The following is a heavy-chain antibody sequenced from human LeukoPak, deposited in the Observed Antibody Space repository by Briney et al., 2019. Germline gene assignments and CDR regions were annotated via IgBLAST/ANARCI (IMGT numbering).Heavy chain of an antibody. CDR2: ISAYNGNT. J-gene: IGHJ3*02. V-gene: IGHV1-18*01. Sequence: ASVKVSCKASGYTFTSYGISWVRQAPGQGLEWMGWISAYNGNTNYAQKLQGRVTMTTDTSTSTAYMELRSLRSDDTAVYYCASEYSWGRRIDAFDIWGQGTMVTVSS. CDR3: ASEYSWGRRIDAFDI. CDR1: GYTFTSYG. D-gene: IGHD7-27*01.